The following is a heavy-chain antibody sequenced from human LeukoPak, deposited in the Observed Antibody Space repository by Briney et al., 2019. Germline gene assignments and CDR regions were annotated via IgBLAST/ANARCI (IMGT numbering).Heavy chain of an antibody. J-gene: IGHJ5*02. D-gene: IGHD3-22*01. V-gene: IGHV4-34*01. CDR3: ARVLDSSGYYYCFDP. Sequence: SETLSLTCAVYGGSFSGYYWSWIRQPPGKGLEWIGEINHSGSTNYNPSLKSRVTISVDASKNQFSLKLSSVTAADTAVYYCARVLDSSGYYYCFDPWGQGTLVTVSS. CDR1: GGSFSGYY. CDR2: INHSGST.